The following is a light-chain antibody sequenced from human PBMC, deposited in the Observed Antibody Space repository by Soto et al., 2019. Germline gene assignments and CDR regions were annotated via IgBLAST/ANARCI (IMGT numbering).Light chain of an antibody. CDR3: SSYTSSSTRV. J-gene: IGLJ1*01. Sequence: QSVLTQPASVSESPEQSITMSCTGTSSDVGSYNYVSWYQHHPGKVPKLMIYDVSNRPSGVSNRFSGSKSGNTASLTISGLQAEDEADYYCSSYTSSSTRVFGTGTKLTVL. CDR2: DVS. V-gene: IGLV2-14*03. CDR1: SSDVGSYNY.